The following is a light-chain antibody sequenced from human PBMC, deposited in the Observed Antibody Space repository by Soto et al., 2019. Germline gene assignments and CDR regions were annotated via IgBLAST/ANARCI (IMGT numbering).Light chain of an antibody. V-gene: IGKV1-39*01. CDR2: AAS. CDR1: QDISNY. J-gene: IGKJ5*01. Sequence: DIQMTQSPSSLSASVGDRVTITCQASQDISNYLNWYQQKPGKAPKLLIYAASSLQSGVPSRFSGSGSGTDFTLTISSLQTEDFATYYCQQSYSPLITVGQGTRREIK. CDR3: QQSYSPLIT.